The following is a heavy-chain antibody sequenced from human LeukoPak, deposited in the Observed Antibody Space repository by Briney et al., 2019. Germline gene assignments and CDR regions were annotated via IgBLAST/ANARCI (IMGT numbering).Heavy chain of an antibody. J-gene: IGHJ3*01. CDR1: GYTFTGYY. D-gene: IGHD6-19*01. V-gene: IGHV1-2*06. CDR3: AAMIAVAGTN. CDR2: INPNSGGT. Sequence: ASVKVSCKASGYTFTGYYMHWVRQAPGQGLEWMGRINPNSGGTNYAQKFQGRVTITRDMSTSTAYMELSSLRSEDTAVYYCAAMIAVAGTNWGQGTMVTVSS.